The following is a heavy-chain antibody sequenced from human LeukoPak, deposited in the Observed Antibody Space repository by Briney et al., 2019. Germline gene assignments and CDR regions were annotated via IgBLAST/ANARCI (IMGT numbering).Heavy chain of an antibody. J-gene: IGHJ3*02. V-gene: IGHV4-38-2*02. CDR3: ARDDWFRGNPPDAFDI. CDR1: GYSISSGYY. Sequence: SETLSLTCTVSGYSISSGYYWGWIRQPPGKGLEWIGSIYHSGSTHYNPSLKSRVTISVDTSKNQFSLKLSSVTAADTAVYYCARDDWFRGNPPDAFDIWGQGTMVTVSS. D-gene: IGHD3-10*01. CDR2: IYHSGST.